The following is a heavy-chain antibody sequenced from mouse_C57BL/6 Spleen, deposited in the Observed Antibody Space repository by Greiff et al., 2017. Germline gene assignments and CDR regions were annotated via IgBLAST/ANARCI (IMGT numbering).Heavy chain of an antibody. Sequence: EVQLQQSGPGLVKPSQSLSLTCSVTGYSITSGYYWNWIRQFPGNKLEWMGYKSYDGSNNYNPSLKNRISITRDTSKNQFFLKLNSVTTEDTATYYCASLFITTVKFAYWGQGTLVTVSA. V-gene: IGHV3-6*01. CDR1: GYSITSGYY. CDR2: KSYDGSN. CDR3: ASLFITTVKFAY. J-gene: IGHJ3*01. D-gene: IGHD1-1*01.